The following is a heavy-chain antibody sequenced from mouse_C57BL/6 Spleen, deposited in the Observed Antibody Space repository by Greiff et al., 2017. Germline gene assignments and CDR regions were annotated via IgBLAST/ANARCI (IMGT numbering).Heavy chain of an antibody. CDR1: GYTFTSYW. V-gene: IGHV1-61*01. Sequence: QVQLQQPGAELVRPGSSVKLSCKASGYTFTSYWMDWVKQRPGQGLEWIGNIYPSDSETHYNQKFKDKATLTVDKSSSTAYMQLSSLTSEDSAVYYCARNSDYYGSSYGYWGQGTTLTVSS. D-gene: IGHD1-1*01. CDR3: ARNSDYYGSSYGY. CDR2: IYPSDSET. J-gene: IGHJ2*01.